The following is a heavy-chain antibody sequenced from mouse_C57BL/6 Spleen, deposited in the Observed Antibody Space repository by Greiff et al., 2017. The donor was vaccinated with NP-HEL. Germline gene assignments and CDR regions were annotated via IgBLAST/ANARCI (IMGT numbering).Heavy chain of an antibody. Sequence: VQLQESGPELVKPGASVKISCKASGYAFSSSWMNWVKQRPGKGLEWIGRIYPGDGDTNYNGKFKGKATLTADKSSSTAYMQLSSLTSEDSAVYFCAGVSDGYFGVWCTGTTVTVSS. CDR2: IYPGDGDT. J-gene: IGHJ1*03. CDR3: AGVSDGYFGV. CDR1: GYAFSSSW. V-gene: IGHV1-82*01.